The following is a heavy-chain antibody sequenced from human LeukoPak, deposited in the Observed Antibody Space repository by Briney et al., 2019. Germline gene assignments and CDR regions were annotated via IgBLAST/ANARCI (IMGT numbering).Heavy chain of an antibody. D-gene: IGHD3-10*01. J-gene: IGHJ4*02. CDR1: GYTFTVYY. V-gene: IGHV1-2*02. CDR2: INPNSGGT. Sequence: ASVKVSCKASGYTFTVYYMHWVRQAPGQGLGWMGWINPNSGGTNYAQTFQGRVTTTRDTSISTAYMELSRLRSDDTAVYYCARDSRLLWFGELSGFDYWGQGTLVTVSS. CDR3: ARDSRLLWFGELSGFDY.